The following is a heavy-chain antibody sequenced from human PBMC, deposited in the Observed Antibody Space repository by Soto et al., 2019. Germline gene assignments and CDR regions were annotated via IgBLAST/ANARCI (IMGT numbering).Heavy chain of an antibody. CDR1: GGTLSSYA. Sequence: VSCKASGGTLSSYAISWVRQAPGQGLEWMGGIIPIFGTANYAQRFQGRVTITADESTSTAYMELSSLRSEDTAVYYCARAYYDYVWGSYNIWGQGTMVTVSS. CDR2: IIPIFGTA. V-gene: IGHV1-69*01. D-gene: IGHD3-16*01. CDR3: ARAYYDYVWGSYNI. J-gene: IGHJ3*02.